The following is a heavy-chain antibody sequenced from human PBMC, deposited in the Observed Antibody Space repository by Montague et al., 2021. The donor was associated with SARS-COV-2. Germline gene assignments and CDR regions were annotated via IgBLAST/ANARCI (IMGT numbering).Heavy chain of an antibody. CDR3: ARKVLWSDYEYSWFDP. V-gene: IGHV4-31*03. CDR2: FYNSGTT. CDR1: GGSISSGGYC. Sequence: TRSLTCTVSGGSISSGGYCWNWIRPYPGQGLEWFGYFYNSGTTSYSPSLRSRATISIDTSKNLFSLKLTSVTAAATAEYYSARKVLWSDYEYSWFDPWGQGTPVTVSS. J-gene: IGHJ5*02. D-gene: IGHD5-12*01.